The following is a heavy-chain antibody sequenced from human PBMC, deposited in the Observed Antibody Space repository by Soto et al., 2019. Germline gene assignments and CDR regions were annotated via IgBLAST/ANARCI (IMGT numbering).Heavy chain of an antibody. CDR1: GYTFTSYA. J-gene: IGHJ5*02. CDR3: ARHEVDSSGYFGFDP. Sequence: ASVKVSCKASGYTFTSYAMHWVRQAPGQRLEWMGWINAGNGNTKYSQKFQGQVTISADKSISTAYLQWSSLKASDTAMYYCARHEVDSSGYFGFDPWGQGTLVTVSS. CDR2: INAGNGNT. V-gene: IGHV1-3*01. D-gene: IGHD3-22*01.